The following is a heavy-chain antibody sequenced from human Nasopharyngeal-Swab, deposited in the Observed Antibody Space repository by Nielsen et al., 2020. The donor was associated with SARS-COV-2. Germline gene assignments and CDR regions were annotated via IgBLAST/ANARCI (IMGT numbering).Heavy chain of an antibody. CDR3: VRGAGGNYYGVDY. J-gene: IGHJ4*02. CDR1: GFTFSSYW. CDR2: INSDGRTT. Sequence: GESLKISCAASGFTFSSYWMHWVRQAPGKGLLWVSRINSDGRTTSYADSVQGRFTISRDKAKNKLYLQMNSLRAEDTAVYYCVRGAGGNYYGVDYWGQGTLVTVSS. D-gene: IGHD1-26*01. V-gene: IGHV3-74*01.